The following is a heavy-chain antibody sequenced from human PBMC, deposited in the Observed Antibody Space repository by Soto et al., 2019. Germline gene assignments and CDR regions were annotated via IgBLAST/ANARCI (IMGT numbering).Heavy chain of an antibody. CDR2: ISGSGTTT. J-gene: IGHJ3*02. D-gene: IGHD3-10*01. Sequence: GGSLRLSCAAAGFTFTTYGMSWARQAPGKGLEWVSGISGSGTTTYYADSVKGRFTISRDNSKNTLYLQMNSLRAEDTAVYYCAKGRVRGVKGGVGAFDIWGKGTMVTVSS. CDR1: GFTFTTYG. CDR3: AKGRVRGVKGGVGAFDI. V-gene: IGHV3-23*01.